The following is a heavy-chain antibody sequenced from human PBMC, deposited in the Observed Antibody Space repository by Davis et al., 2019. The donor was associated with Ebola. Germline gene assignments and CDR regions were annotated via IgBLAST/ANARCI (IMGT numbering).Heavy chain of an antibody. Sequence: GESLKISCAASGFTFSSYWMHWVRQAPGKGLVWVSRINSDGNSTSYADSVKGRFTISRDNAKNSLYLQMNSLRAEDTAVYYCARAENIVVVPAAPFNPHPPYYYYGMDVWGKGTTVTVSS. V-gene: IGHV3-74*01. CDR2: INSDGNST. J-gene: IGHJ6*04. CDR1: GFTFSSYW. D-gene: IGHD2-2*01. CDR3: ARAENIVVVPAAPFNPHPPYYYYGMDV.